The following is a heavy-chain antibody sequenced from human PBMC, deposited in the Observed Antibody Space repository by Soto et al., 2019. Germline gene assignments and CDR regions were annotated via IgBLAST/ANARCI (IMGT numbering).Heavy chain of an antibody. D-gene: IGHD6-13*01. CDR3: AKEPLSSSSPDFDY. CDR1: GFTFSSYG. J-gene: IGHJ4*02. CDR2: ISYDGSNK. V-gene: IGHV3-30*18. Sequence: QVQLVESGGGVVQPGRSLRLSCAASGFTFSSYGMHWVRQAPGKGLEWVAVISYDGSNKYYADSVKGRFTISRDNSKNTRYLQVNSLRAEDTAVYYCAKEPLSSSSPDFDYWGQGTLVTVSS.